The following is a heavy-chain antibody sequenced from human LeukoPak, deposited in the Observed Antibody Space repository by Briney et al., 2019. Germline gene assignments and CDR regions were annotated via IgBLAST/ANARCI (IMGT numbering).Heavy chain of an antibody. D-gene: IGHD3-22*01. CDR1: GFTFSSYA. J-gene: IGHJ4*02. V-gene: IGHV3-48*04. CDR3: AREGYYYDSSPDY. Sequence: GGSLRLSCAASGFTFSSYAISWVRQAPGKGLEWVSYISSSGSTIYYADSVKGRFTISRDNAKNSLYLQMNSLRAEDTAVYYCAREGYYYDSSPDYWGQGTLVTVSS. CDR2: ISSSGSTI.